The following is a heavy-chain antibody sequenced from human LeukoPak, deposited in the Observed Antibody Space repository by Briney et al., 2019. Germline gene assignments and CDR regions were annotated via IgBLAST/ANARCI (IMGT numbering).Heavy chain of an antibody. CDR1: GFTVSSNY. V-gene: IGHV3-53*01. D-gene: IGHD7-27*01. CDR3: ARERDNSGPFDY. Sequence: GGSLRLSCAASGFTVSSNYMSRVRQAPGKGLEWVSILYGGGNTYYADSVKGRFTISRDNSKNTLYLQMNSLRAEDTAMYYCARERDNSGPFDYWGQGTLVTVSS. J-gene: IGHJ4*02. CDR2: LYGGGNT.